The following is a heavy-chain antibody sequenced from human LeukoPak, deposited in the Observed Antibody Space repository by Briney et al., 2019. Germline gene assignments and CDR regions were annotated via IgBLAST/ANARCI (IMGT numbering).Heavy chain of an antibody. J-gene: IGHJ3*01. CDR2: IYPDDTDT. CDR3: ARPNITSYYDSRGYDAFDV. CDR1: GYRFNAYW. Sequence: GESRKISCKGSGYRFNAYWIAWVRQMPGKGLEWMGIIYPDDTDTRYSPSFQGQVTISADKSVRTAYLQWSSLKASDTAMYYCARPNITSYYDSRGYDAFDVWGQGTMV. D-gene: IGHD3-22*01. V-gene: IGHV5-51*01.